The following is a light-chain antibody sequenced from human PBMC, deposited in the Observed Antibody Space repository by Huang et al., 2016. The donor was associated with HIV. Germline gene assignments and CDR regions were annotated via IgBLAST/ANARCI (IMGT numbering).Light chain of an antibody. CDR3: QQYNIWPRLT. V-gene: IGKV3-15*01. Sequence: EVVMTQSPVTLSVSPGESATLSCRASQSISTNLAWYQQRPGQAPRLVVYDASTRAAGFTDRFSGSRSGTEFTLTISGLQAEDSAVYYCQQYNIWPRLTFGGGTKVEIK. CDR1: QSISTN. CDR2: DAS. J-gene: IGKJ4*01.